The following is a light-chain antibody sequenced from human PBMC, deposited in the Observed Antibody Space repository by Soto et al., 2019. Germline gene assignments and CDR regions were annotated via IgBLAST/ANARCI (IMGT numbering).Light chain of an antibody. J-gene: IGKJ1*01. CDR1: QNINKW. CDR3: QQYNTYEGT. V-gene: IGKV1-5*01. CDR2: DAS. Sequence: DNQMTQSPSTLSSFVSERFTITCRASQNINKWLAWYHQKPGKAPKLLIYDASTLESGVPSRFSGSGSGTEFTLTISSLQPDDFGSYYCQQYNTYEGTFGQGTKVDIK.